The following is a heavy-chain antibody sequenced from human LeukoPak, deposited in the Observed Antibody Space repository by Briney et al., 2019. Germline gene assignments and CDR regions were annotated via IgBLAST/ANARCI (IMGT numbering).Heavy chain of an antibody. V-gene: IGHV3-23*01. CDR1: GFTFSTYG. CDR3: AKLREWELPDLFDY. Sequence: PGGTLRLSCAASGFTFSTYGMSWVRQAPGKGLEWVSGISGSGGSRFYTDSVKGRFTISRDNSKNTLYLQMNSLRAVDTAVYYCAKLREWELPDLFDYWGQGTLVTVSS. CDR2: ISGSGGSR. D-gene: IGHD1-26*01. J-gene: IGHJ4*02.